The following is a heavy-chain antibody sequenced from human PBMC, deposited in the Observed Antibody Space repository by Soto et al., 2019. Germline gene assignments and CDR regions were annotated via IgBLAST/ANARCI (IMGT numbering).Heavy chain of an antibody. V-gene: IGHV1-69*04. Sequence: ASVKVSCKASGGTFSSYTISWVRQAPGQGLEWMGRIIPILGIANYAQKFKGRVTITADKSTSTAYMELSSLRSEDTAVYYCAREKGIAVAGTSYWGQGTLVTVSS. CDR1: GGTFSSYT. D-gene: IGHD6-19*01. CDR2: IIPILGIA. CDR3: AREKGIAVAGTSY. J-gene: IGHJ4*02.